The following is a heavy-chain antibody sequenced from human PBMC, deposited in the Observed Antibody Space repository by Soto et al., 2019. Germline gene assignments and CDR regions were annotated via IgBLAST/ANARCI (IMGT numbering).Heavy chain of an antibody. J-gene: IGHJ6*02. D-gene: IGHD2-21*02. CDR1: GFTFSTYS. CDR2: IGTRSDI. CDR3: AREETAWPLAYGLDV. Sequence: EVQLVESGGGLVKPGGSQRLSCVASGFTFSTYSMNWVRQAPGKGLEWVSTIGTRSDIYYAESVKGRFTISRDNAKNSLSLQMNSLRVEDTAVYYCAREETAWPLAYGLDVWGQGTAVTVSS. V-gene: IGHV3-21*02.